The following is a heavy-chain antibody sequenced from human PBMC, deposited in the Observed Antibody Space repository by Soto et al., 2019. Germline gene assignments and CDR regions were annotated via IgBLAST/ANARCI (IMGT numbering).Heavy chain of an antibody. CDR3: ARGRRLQQLINWFDP. D-gene: IGHD6-13*01. Sequence: QVQLVQSGAEVKKPGASVKVSCKASGYTFTGYYMRWVRQAPGQGLEWMGWINPNSGGTNYAQKFQGRVTMTRDTSISTAYMELSRLRSDDTAVYYCARGRRLQQLINWFDPWGQGTLVTVSS. J-gene: IGHJ5*02. CDR2: INPNSGGT. V-gene: IGHV1-2*02. CDR1: GYTFTGYY.